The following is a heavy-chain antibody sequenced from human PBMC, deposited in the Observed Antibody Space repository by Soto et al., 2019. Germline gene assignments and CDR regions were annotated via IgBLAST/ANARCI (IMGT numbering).Heavy chain of an antibody. CDR3: ARLLDWGSDNWFDP. J-gene: IGHJ5*02. D-gene: IGHD2-8*02. Sequence: TSETLSLTCTVSGGSISSYYWSWIRQPPGKGLEWIGYIYYSGSTNYNPSLKSRVTISVDTSKNQFSLKLSSVTAADTAVYYCARLLDWGSDNWFDPWGQGTLVTVSS. V-gene: IGHV4-59*01. CDR1: GGSISSYY. CDR2: IYYSGST.